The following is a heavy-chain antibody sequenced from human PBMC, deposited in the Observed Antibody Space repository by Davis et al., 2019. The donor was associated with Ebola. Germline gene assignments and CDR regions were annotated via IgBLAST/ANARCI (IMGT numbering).Heavy chain of an antibody. J-gene: IGHJ3*02. CDR2: IYTGDSDT. CDR3: ASLRRTITGMDDGFDI. CDR1: GNSFSSHW. V-gene: IGHV5-51*01. D-gene: IGHD2-8*02. Sequence: KVSCKDSGNSFSSHWIGWVRQMPGKGLEWMGIIYTGDSDTRYSPSFRGQATISADKSTKTAFLQWSRLKASDTAMYYCASLRRTITGMDDGFDIWGQGTKVTVSS.